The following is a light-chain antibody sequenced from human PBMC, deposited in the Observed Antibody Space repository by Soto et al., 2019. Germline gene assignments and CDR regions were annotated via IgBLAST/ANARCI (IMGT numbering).Light chain of an antibody. CDR3: MQGLQAPWT. CDR1: QSLVFNNEYNY. V-gene: IGKV2-28*01. CDR2: LGS. Sequence: DIVMTQSPPSLVVTAGEPASISCRSSQSLVFNNEYNYLDWYLQKPGQSPQLXMYLGSNRAPGVPARFSGTGAGTDCTLQISSVEAEDVGFDYCMQGLQAPWTFGQGTKVDIK. J-gene: IGKJ1*01.